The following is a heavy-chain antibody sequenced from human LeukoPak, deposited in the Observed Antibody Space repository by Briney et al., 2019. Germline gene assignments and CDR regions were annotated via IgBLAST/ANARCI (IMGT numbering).Heavy chain of an antibody. J-gene: IGHJ5*02. CDR2: IYYSGRT. CDR1: GGSISSYY. CDR3: ASSYSSRANWFDP. Sequence: SETLSLTCTVSGGSISSYYWSWIRQPPGKGLEWIGYIYYSGRTNCNPSLKSRVTISVDTSKNQFSLKLSSVTAADTAVYYCASSYSSRANWFDPWGQGTLVTVSS. V-gene: IGHV4-59*01. D-gene: IGHD6-19*01.